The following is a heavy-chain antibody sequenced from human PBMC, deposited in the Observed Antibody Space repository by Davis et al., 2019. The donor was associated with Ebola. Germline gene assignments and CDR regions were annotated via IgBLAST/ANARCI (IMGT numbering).Heavy chain of an antibody. Sequence: PGGSLRLSCETSGFIFRNYVMSWVRQAPGKGLEWVSAISGSGGSTYYADSVKGRFTISRDDSKNTVYLEMNNLRAEDTAVYYCAKWSGSYRYYFDYWGQGTLVTVSS. CDR3: AKWSGSYRYYFDY. D-gene: IGHD1-26*01. V-gene: IGHV3-23*01. CDR2: ISGSGGST. CDR1: GFIFRNYV. J-gene: IGHJ4*02.